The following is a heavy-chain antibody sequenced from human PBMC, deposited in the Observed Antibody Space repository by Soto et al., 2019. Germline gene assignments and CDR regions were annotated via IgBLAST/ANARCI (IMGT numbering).Heavy chain of an antibody. D-gene: IGHD3-10*01. J-gene: IGHJ4*02. CDR3: ARGSTDSYPGSRIFDF. V-gene: IGHV3-23*01. CDR2: ITDTGGDA. CDR1: GLTFGSRA. Sequence: GGSLRLSCVASGLTFGSRAMTWVRQAPGEGLQWVSTITDTGGDAKYADSVRGRFVISRDNSKKTLYLQMTSLTAEDSAMYYCARGSTDSYPGSRIFDFWGRGTLVTVSS.